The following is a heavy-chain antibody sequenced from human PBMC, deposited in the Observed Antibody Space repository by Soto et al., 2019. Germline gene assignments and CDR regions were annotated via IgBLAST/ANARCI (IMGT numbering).Heavy chain of an antibody. V-gene: IGHV4-34*01. D-gene: IGHD3-10*01. J-gene: IGHJ6*02. Sequence: SETLSLTCAVYGGSFSGYYWSWIRQPPGKGLEWIGEINHSGSTNYNPSLKSRVTTSVDTSKNQFSLKLSSVTAADTAVYYCASWRYYYGSGRIYGMDVWGQGTTVTVSS. CDR3: ASWRYYYGSGRIYGMDV. CDR1: GGSFSGYY. CDR2: INHSGST.